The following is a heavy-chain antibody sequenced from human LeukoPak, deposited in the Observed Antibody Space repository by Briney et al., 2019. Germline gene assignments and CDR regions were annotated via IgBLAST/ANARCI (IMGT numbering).Heavy chain of an antibody. V-gene: IGHV3-66*01. CDR3: AGSLGYSSDSYYYGMDV. J-gene: IGHJ6*02. CDR1: GFTFSNYV. Sequence: GGSLRLSCAASGFTFSNYVASWVRQAPGKGLEWVSVIYFAGSAYYADSVKGRFTISRDDSKNTVYLQMDILSADDTAVYYCAGSLGYSSDSYYYGMDVWGQGTTVIVSS. D-gene: IGHD5-12*01. CDR2: IYFAGSA.